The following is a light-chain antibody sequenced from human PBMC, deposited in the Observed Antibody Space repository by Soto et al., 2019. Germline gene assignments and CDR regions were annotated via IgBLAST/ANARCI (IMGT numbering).Light chain of an antibody. J-gene: IGLJ1*01. CDR1: SSDIGAYVH. V-gene: IGLV2-14*01. CDR3: ISYTVSRSYV. CDR2: SVS. Sequence: QSVLTQPASVSGSPGQSITISCSGTSSDIGAYVHVAWFQQFPGKTPKLVIYSVSNRPSGVSYRFSGSESGNTASLTISGXQADDEADYYCISYTVSRSYVFGPGTKVTV.